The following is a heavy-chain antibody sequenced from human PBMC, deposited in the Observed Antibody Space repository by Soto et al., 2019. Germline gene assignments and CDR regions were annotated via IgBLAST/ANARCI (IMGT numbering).Heavy chain of an antibody. CDR2: IDNSGGIT. CDR1: GFTFSSYA. V-gene: IGHV3-23*01. J-gene: IGHJ4*02. D-gene: IGHD5-18*01. CDR3: AKGTFDTSMAKPDH. Sequence: EAQLLESGGTLVQPGGSLRLSCAASGFTFSSYAMTWVRQAPGKGLEWVSTIDNSGGITYYADSVKGRFTISRDNSKNPLYPQMNSLRAEDTAVYYCAKGTFDTSMAKPDHWGQGTLVTVSS.